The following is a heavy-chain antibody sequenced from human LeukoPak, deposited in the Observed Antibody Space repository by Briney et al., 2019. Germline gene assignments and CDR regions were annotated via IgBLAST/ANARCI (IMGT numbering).Heavy chain of an antibody. Sequence: GSLRLSCAASGFTFSNYWMSWVRQAPAKGLEWVANIKEDGSEKHYVDSVKGRFTVSRDNAKDSLYLQMNSLRVDDTAVYYCARVISGGYGLDYWGQGTLVTVSS. V-gene: IGHV3-7*03. CDR1: GFTFSNYW. D-gene: IGHD3-16*01. CDR2: IKEDGSEK. CDR3: ARVISGGYGLDY. J-gene: IGHJ4*02.